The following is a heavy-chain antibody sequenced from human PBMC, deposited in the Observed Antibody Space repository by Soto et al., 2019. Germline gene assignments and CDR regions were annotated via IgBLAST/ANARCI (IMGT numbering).Heavy chain of an antibody. CDR3: ARGPSGNKVDY. CDR2: IYNSVNT. Sequence: QVQLQASGPGVVEPSQTLSLTCTVSGDSISNGYYTWSWIRQPPGKDLEWIGHIYNSVNTYSNPSLKRRVTRSAGTSIDQLSLKLSSVTAAETAVYCFARGPSGNKVDYWGPGTLFTVSS. CDR1: GDSISNGYYT. D-gene: IGHD1-1*01. J-gene: IGHJ4*02. V-gene: IGHV4-30-4*01.